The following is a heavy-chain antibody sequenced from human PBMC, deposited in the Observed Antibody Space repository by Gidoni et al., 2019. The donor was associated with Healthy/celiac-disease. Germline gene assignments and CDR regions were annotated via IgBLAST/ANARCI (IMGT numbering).Heavy chain of an antibody. V-gene: IGHV3-33*01. D-gene: IGHD3-3*01. CDR2: IWYDGSNK. J-gene: IGHJ4*02. CDR1: GFTFSSYG. Sequence: QVQLVESGGGVVQPGRSLRLSCAASGFTFSSYGMHWVRQAPGKGLEWVAVIWYDGSNKYYADSVKGRFTISRDNSKNTLYLQMNSLRAEDTAVYYCARESWFSDDFWSGPDYWGQETLVTVSS. CDR3: ARESWFSDDFWSGPDY.